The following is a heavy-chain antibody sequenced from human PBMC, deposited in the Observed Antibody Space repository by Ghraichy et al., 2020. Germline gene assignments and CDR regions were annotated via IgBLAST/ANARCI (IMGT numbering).Heavy chain of an antibody. CDR2: MNPNSGNT. D-gene: IGHD3-10*01. Sequence: ASVKVSCKASGYTFTSYDINWVRQATGQGLEWMGWMNPNSGNTGYAQKFQGRVTMTRNTSISTAYMELSSLRSEDTAVYYCARSGVQKLLWFGELYSYFDYWGQGTLVTVSS. CDR1: GYTFTSYD. J-gene: IGHJ4*02. V-gene: IGHV1-8*01. CDR3: ARSGVQKLLWFGELYSYFDY.